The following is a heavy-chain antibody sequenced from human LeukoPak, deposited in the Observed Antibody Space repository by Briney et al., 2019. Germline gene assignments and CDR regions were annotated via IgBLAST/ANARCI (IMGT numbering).Heavy chain of an antibody. Sequence: ASVKVSCKASGYTFTSYGISWVRQAPGQGLEWMGWITAYNGNTNYAQKLQGIVTMTTDTSTSTAYMELRSLRSDDTAVYYCARDREGSSRWYNKGDYWGQGTLVTVSS. D-gene: IGHD6-19*01. CDR3: ARDREGSSRWYNKGDY. CDR1: GYTFTSYG. CDR2: ITAYNGNT. J-gene: IGHJ4*02. V-gene: IGHV1-18*01.